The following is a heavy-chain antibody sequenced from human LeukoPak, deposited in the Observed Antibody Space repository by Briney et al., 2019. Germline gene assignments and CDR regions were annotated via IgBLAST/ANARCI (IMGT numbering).Heavy chain of an antibody. V-gene: IGHV3-15*01. Sequence: GGSLRLSCAASGFTFSNAWMSWVRQAPGKGLEWVGRIKSKTDGGTTDYAAPVKGRFTISRDDSKNTLYLQMNSLKTEDTAVYYCTTGLNIVVVVAASDFDYWGQGTLVTVSS. D-gene: IGHD2-15*01. CDR3: TTGLNIVVVVAASDFDY. CDR1: GFTFSNAW. J-gene: IGHJ4*02. CDR2: IKSKTDGGTT.